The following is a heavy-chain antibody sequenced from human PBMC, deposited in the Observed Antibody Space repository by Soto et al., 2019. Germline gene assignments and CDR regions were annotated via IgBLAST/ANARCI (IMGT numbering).Heavy chain of an antibody. J-gene: IGHJ6*02. D-gene: IGHD3-3*01. CDR2: INHSGST. CDR3: ARDQGPRYDFWSGYPTYGMDV. V-gene: IGHV4-34*01. CDR1: GGSFSGYY. Sequence: SETLSLTCAVYGGSFSGYYWSWIRQPPGKGLEWIGEINHSGSTNYNPSLKSRATISVDTSKNQFSLKLSSVTAADTAVYYCARDQGPRYDFWSGYPTYGMDVWGQGTTVTVSS.